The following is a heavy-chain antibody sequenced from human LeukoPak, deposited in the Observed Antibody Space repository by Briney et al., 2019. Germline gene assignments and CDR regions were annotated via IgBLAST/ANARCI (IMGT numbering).Heavy chain of an antibody. J-gene: IGHJ6*03. CDR2: VDHTGST. Sequence: SETLSLTCTVSDDSITMYYWTWIRQPPGKGLEWIGYVDHTGSTKFNPSLNGRVSISRDTSNNFFSLRLRSVTAADTAVYYCARDATGVAVAGSFPYYMDVWGKGTTVTVSS. D-gene: IGHD6-19*01. CDR3: ARDATGVAVAGSFPYYMDV. V-gene: IGHV4-59*01. CDR1: DDSITMYY.